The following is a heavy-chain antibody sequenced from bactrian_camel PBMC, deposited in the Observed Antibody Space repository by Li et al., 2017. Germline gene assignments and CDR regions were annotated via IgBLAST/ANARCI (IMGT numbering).Heavy chain of an antibody. D-gene: IGHD5*01. V-gene: IGHV3S1*01. J-gene: IGHJ6*01. CDR3: ATTGFDF. CDR1: GLTRGC. CDR2: IATGSGNT. Sequence: HVQLVESGGGSVQAGGSLRLSCTASGLTRGCMAWFRQTPGKEREGVARIATGSGNTYYADSVKGRFTISRDNAKNTVYLQIDSLKFEDTALYYCATTGFDFWGQGTQVTVS.